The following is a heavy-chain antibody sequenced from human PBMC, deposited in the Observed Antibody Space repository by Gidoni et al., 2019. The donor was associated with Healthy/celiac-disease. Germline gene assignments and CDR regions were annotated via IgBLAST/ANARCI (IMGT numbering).Heavy chain of an antibody. Sequence: EVQLVESGGGLVKPGGSLRLSCAASGFTFSSYSMHWVRQAPGKGLEWVSSISSSSSYIYYADSVKGRFTISRDNAKNSLYLQMNSLRAEDTAVYYCATRPTLSYDYVWGSYRFLDYWGQGTLVTVSS. CDR3: ATRPTLSYDYVWGSYRFLDY. D-gene: IGHD3-16*02. J-gene: IGHJ4*02. V-gene: IGHV3-21*01. CDR2: ISSSSSYI. CDR1: GFTFSSYS.